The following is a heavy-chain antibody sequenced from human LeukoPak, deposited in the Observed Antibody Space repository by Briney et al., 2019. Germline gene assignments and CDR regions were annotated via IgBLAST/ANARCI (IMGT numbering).Heavy chain of an antibody. V-gene: IGHV3-7*03. CDR1: GFIFRTYW. Sequence: GGSLRLSCAASGFIFRTYWMSWVRQAPGQGLEWVANIKQDGSEKYYVDSVKGRFTISRDNAKNSLYLQMNSLRDEDTAVYYCASDSPGYSSGSYFTYWGQGTLVTVSS. CDR2: IKQDGSEK. J-gene: IGHJ4*02. CDR3: ASDSPGYSSGSYFTY. D-gene: IGHD2-15*01.